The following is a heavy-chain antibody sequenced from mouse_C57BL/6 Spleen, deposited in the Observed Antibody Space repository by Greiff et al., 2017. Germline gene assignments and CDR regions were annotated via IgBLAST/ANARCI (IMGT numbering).Heavy chain of an antibody. J-gene: IGHJ1*03. D-gene: IGHD4-1*01. CDR3: ARVNWDDWYFDV. CDR2: IYPGDGDT. V-gene: IGHV1-82*01. Sequence: QVQLQQSGPELVKPGASVKISCKASGYAFSSSWMHWVKQRPGQGLEWIGRIYPGDGDTNSNGKFKGTATLTADKSSSTAYMQLSSLTSEDSAVYFCARVNWDDWYFDVWGTGTTVTVSS. CDR1: GYAFSSSW.